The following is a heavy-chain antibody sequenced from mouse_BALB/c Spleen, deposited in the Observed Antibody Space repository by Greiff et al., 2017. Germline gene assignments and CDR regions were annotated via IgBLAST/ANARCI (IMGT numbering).Heavy chain of an antibody. CDR2: IWSDGST. J-gene: IGHJ4*01. CDR3: ARQGGNTGTAMDY. V-gene: IGHV2-6-2*01. D-gene: IGHD1-1*02. CDR1: GFSLTSYG. Sequence: QVQLKESGPDLVAPSQSLSITCTVSGFSLTSYGVHWVRQPPGKGLEWLVVIWSDGSTTYNSALKSRLSISKDNSKSQVFLKMNSLQTDDTAMYYCARQGGNTGTAMDYWGQGTSVTVSS.